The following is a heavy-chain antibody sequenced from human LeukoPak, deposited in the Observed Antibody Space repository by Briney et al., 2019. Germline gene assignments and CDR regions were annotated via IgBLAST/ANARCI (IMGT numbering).Heavy chain of an antibody. CDR2: IYYSGST. CDR1: GGSISSYY. D-gene: IGHD3-22*01. V-gene: IGHV4-59*12. CDR3: ARFYDSSGSYYFDY. J-gene: IGHJ4*02. Sequence: PSETLSLTCTVSGGSISSYYWSWIRQPPGKGLEWIGYIYYSGSTYYNPSLKSRVTISVDTSKNQFSLKLSSVTAADTAVYYCARFYDSSGSYYFDYWGQGTLVTVSS.